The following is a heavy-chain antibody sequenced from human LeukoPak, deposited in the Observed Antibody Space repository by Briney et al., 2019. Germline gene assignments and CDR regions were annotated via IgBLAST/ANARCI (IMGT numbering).Heavy chain of an antibody. CDR1: GYNFTTYP. V-gene: IGHV7-4-1*02. CDR3: ARDAPGKYFVWFDS. J-gene: IGHJ5*01. Sequence: GASVKVSCKASGYNFTTYPMNWVRQAPGQRLEWMGWINTNTGHPTYAQGFTGRFVFSLDTSVSTAYLQISSLKAEDTAVYYCARDAPGKYFVWFDSWGQGTLVTVSS. D-gene: IGHD1-14*01. CDR2: INTNTGHP.